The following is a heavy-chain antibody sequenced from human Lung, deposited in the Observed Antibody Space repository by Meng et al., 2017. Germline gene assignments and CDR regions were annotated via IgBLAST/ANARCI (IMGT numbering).Heavy chain of an antibody. J-gene: IGHJ5*02. CDR3: ARDDWLDP. V-gene: IGHV1-46*01. Sequence: QVQLVQSGAEVKKPGASAKLSCEASGYIFTSHYIHWVRRAPGQGLEWLGVINPSGGHTSYAQKFQGRLSMTTDTSTSTVYMELSSLGSEDTAMYYCARDDWLDPWGQGTLVTVSS. CDR1: GYIFTSHY. CDR2: INPSGGHT.